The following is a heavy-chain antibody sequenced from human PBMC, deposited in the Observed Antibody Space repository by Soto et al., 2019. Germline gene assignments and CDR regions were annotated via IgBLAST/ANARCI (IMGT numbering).Heavy chain of an antibody. J-gene: IGHJ3*02. CDR3: AEESGSYPWIAFDI. CDR2: IVVGSGNT. D-gene: IGHD1-26*01. V-gene: IGHV1-58*01. CDR1: GFTFTSSA. Sequence: GASVKVFCKASGFTFTSSAVQWVRQARGQRLEWIGWIVVGSGNTNYAQKFQERVTITRDMSTSTAYMELSSLRSEDTAVYYCAEESGSYPWIAFDIWGQGTMVTVSS.